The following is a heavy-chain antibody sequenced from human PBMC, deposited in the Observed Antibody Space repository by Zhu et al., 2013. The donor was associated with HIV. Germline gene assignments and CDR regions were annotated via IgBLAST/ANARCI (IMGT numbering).Heavy chain of an antibody. Sequence: QVQLVQSGAEVKKPGSSVKVSCKASGGTFSSYTISWVRQAPGQGLEWMGRIIPILGIANYAQKFQGRVTITADKSTSTAYMELSSLRSEDTAVYYCARAKYYYDSSGYGSPYYFDYWGQGTLVTVSS. CDR1: GGTFSSYT. J-gene: IGHJ4*02. CDR3: ARAKYYYDSSGYGSPYYFDY. CDR2: IIPILGIA. V-gene: IGHV1-69*02. D-gene: IGHD3-22*01.